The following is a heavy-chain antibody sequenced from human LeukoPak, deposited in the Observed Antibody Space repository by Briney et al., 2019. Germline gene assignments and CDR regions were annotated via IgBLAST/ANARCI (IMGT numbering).Heavy chain of an antibody. V-gene: IGHV3-23*01. CDR2: ISGSGGST. CDR3: AKFWKGTTVTTLSFDY. Sequence: GGSLRLSCAASGFTFSSYAMSWVRQAPGKGLEWVSAISGSGGSTYYADSVKGRFTISRDNSKNTLYLQMNSLRAEDTAVYYCAKFWKGTTVTTLSFDYWGQGTLVTVSS. D-gene: IGHD4-17*01. CDR1: GFTFSSYA. J-gene: IGHJ4*02.